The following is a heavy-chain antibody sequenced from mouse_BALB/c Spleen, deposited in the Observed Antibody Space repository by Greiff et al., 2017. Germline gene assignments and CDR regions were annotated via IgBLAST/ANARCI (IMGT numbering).Heavy chain of an antibody. CDR1: GYTFTSYW. D-gene: IGHD2-10*02. CDR2: INPSTGYT. V-gene: IGHV1-7*01. Sequence: QVQLKQSGAELAKPGASVKMSCKASGYTFTSYWMHWVHQRPGQGLEWIGYINPSTGYTEYNQKFKDKATLTADKSSSTAYMQLSSLTSGDAAVYYCAGYGNWFAYWGEGTLVTVSA. J-gene: IGHJ3*01. CDR3: AGYGNWFAY.